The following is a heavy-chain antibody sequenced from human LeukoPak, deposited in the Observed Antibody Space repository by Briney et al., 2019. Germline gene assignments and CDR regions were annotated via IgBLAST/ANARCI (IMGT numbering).Heavy chain of an antibody. Sequence: SGPALVKPTQTLTLTCTFSGFSLSTSGMCVSWIRQPPGKALEWLARIDWDDDKYYSTSLKTRLTISKDTSKNQVVLTMTNMDPVDTATYYCARIGCGGSSSDYWGQGTLVTVSS. V-gene: IGHV2-70*11. D-gene: IGHD6-6*01. J-gene: IGHJ4*02. CDR3: ARIGCGGSSSDY. CDR2: IDWDDDK. CDR1: GFSLSTSGMC.